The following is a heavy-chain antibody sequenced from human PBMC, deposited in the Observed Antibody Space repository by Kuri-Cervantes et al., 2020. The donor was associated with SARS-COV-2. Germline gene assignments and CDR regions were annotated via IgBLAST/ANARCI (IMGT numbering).Heavy chain of an antibody. V-gene: IGHV4-59*01. J-gene: IGHJ4*02. CDR3: ARGGRGYCSGGSCYPDY. D-gene: IGHD2-15*01. Sequence: SETLSLTCTVSGGSISSFYWSWIRQPPGKGLEWIGYIYYTGSTNYNPSLKSRVTISVDTSKKQFSLKLSSVTAADTAVYYCARGGRGYCSGGSCYPDYWGQGTLVTVSS. CDR1: GGSISSFY. CDR2: IYYTGST.